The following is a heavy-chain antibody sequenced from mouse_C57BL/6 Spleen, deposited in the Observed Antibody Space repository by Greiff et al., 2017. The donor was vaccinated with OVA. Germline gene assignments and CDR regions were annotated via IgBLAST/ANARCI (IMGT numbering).Heavy chain of an antibody. CDR2: ILPGSGST. CDR1: GYTFTGYW. J-gene: IGHJ4*01. Sequence: QVQLQQSGAELMKPGASVKLSCKATGYTFTGYWIEWVKQRPGHGLEWIGEILPGSGSTNYNEKFKGKATFTADTSSNTAYMQLSSLTTEDSAIYYCARTGELTGADYYAMDYWGQGTSVTVSS. V-gene: IGHV1-9*01. CDR3: ARTGELTGADYYAMDY. D-gene: IGHD4-1*01.